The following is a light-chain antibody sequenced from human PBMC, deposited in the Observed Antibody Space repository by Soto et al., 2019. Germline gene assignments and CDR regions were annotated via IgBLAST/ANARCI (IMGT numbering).Light chain of an antibody. Sequence: DIQMTQYPSTLSASVGDRVTITCRASQSISSWLAWYQQKPGKAPKLLIYDASGLESGVPSRFSGSGSWTEFTLTISSLQPDDVATYYCQQYNSYPWTFGQGTKVEIK. CDR2: DAS. CDR3: QQYNSYPWT. J-gene: IGKJ1*01. CDR1: QSISSW. V-gene: IGKV1-5*01.